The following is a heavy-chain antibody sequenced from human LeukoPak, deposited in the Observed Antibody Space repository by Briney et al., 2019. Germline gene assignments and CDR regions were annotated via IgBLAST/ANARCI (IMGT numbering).Heavy chain of an antibody. V-gene: IGHV4-59*01. CDR2: IYDRGST. CDR1: GDSISSYY. Sequence: SETLSLTCTISGDSISSYYWSWTRQPPGKGLEWIGNIYDRGSTKYNPSLKGRVTISVDTSKNQFSLRLSSVTAADTAVYYCARGRTFDNWGQGTLVTVSS. J-gene: IGHJ4*02. CDR3: ARGRTFDN.